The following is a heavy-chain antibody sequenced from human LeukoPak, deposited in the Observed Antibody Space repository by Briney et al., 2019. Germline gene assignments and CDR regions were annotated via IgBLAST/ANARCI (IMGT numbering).Heavy chain of an antibody. CDR1: GSTFSSYA. CDR2: ISGSGGST. CDR3: AKDPRGFGELLYHDAFDI. J-gene: IGHJ3*02. D-gene: IGHD3-10*01. V-gene: IGHV3-23*01. Sequence: PGGSLRLSCAASGSTFSSYAMSWVRQAPGKGLEWVSAISGSGGSTYYADSVEGRFTISRDNSKNTLYLQMNSLRAEDTAVYYCAKDPRGFGELLYHDAFDIWGQGTMVTVSS.